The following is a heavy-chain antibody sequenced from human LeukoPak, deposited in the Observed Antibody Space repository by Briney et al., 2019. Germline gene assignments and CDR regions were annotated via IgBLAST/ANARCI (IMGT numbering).Heavy chain of an antibody. CDR1: GYTFTSYG. V-gene: IGHV1-18*01. D-gene: IGHD2-15*01. CDR3: ASPYCSGGTCYAHDAFDI. CDR2: ISVYNVNT. J-gene: IGHJ3*02. Sequence: ASVKVSCKASGYTFTSYGISWVRQAPGQGLDWMGLISVYNVNTNYAQKLQGRVTMTTDTSTRTAYMELRSLSSDDTTVYYCASPYCSGGTCYAHDAFDIWGQGTMVTVSS.